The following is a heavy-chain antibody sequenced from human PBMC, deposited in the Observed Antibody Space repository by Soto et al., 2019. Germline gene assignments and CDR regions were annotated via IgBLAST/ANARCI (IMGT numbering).Heavy chain of an antibody. J-gene: IGHJ5*02. CDR1: GGSISSGGYY. D-gene: IGHD4-17*01. CDR3: ARSYGDYVRENWFDP. CDR2: IYYSGST. V-gene: IGHV4-31*03. Sequence: QVQLQESDPGLVKPSQTLSLTCTVSGGSISSGGYYWSWIRQHPGKGLEWIGYIYYSGSTYYNPSLKSRVTISVDTSKNQFSLKLSSVTAADTAVYYCARSYGDYVRENWFDPWGQGTLVTVSS.